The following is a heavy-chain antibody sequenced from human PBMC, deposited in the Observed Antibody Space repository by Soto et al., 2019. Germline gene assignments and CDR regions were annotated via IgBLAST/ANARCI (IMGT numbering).Heavy chain of an antibody. D-gene: IGHD6-6*01. V-gene: IGHV4-4*07. Sequence: PSETLSLTCTVSCGSISSYYWSWIRRPAGKGLEWIGRIYTSGSTNYNPSLKSRVTMSVDTSKNQFSLKLSSVTAADTAVYYCARVRIAARTGAYGMDVWGQGTTVTVSS. J-gene: IGHJ6*02. CDR1: CGSISSYY. CDR3: ARVRIAARTGAYGMDV. CDR2: IYTSGST.